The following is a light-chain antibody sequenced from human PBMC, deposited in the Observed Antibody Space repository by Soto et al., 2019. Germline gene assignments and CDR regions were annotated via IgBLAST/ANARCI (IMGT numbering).Light chain of an antibody. CDR1: SSEVGGYNY. CDR2: DVT. V-gene: IGLV2-14*01. Sequence: QSVLTQPASVSGSPGRSITISCTGTSSEVGGYNYVSWYQQYPGKAPKVMIYDVTNRPSGVSNRFSGSRSGNTASLTISGLQAEDEADYYCCSFTTSSTYVFGTGTKVTVL. CDR3: CSFTTSSTYV. J-gene: IGLJ1*01.